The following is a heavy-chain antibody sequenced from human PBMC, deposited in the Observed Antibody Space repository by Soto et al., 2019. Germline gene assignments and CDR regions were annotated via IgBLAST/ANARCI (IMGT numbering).Heavy chain of an antibody. D-gene: IGHD3-10*01. CDR3: ASCPQYCITTGRCSLFFDC. J-gene: IGHJ4*02. CDR2: INAGNGNT. CDR1: GYTFSNYG. V-gene: IGHV1-3*05. Sequence: QVQLVQSGAVEKKSGASVMVSCKASGYTFSNYGIHWVRQAPGQRFERMGLINAGNGNTKYSQKFQGRVAHTKDTSARTAYMELTSLRSEDTAVYYCASCPQYCITTGRCSLFFDCWGQGTLVTGSS.